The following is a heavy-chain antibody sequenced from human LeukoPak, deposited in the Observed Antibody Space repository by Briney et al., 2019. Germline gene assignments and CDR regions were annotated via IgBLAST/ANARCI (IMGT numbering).Heavy chain of an antibody. J-gene: IGHJ4*02. D-gene: IGHD3-10*01. CDR3: ARDTTLGELNY. CDR1: GFTFSDYY. CDR2: IWYDGSNK. V-gene: IGHV3-33*08. Sequence: GGSLRLSCAASGFTFSDYYMSWIRQAPGKGLEWVAVIWYDGSNKYYADSVKGRFTISRDNSMNTLYLQMNSLRAEDTAVYYCARDTTLGELNYWGQGTLVTVSS.